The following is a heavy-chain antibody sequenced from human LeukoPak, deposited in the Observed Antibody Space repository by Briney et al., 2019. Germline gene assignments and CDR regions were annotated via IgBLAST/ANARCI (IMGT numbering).Heavy chain of an antibody. CDR1: GGSFSGYY. CDR2: ISHSGST. D-gene: IGHD6-19*01. Sequence: SETLSLTCAVYGGSFSGYYWSWIRQPPGKGLEWIGEISHSGSTNYNPSLKSRVTISVDTSKNQFSLKLSSVTAADTAVYYCSRRRAQGTNSSHQHNMQQSKYWFDPWGQGTLVTVSS. CDR3: SRRRAQGTNSSHQHNMQQSKYWFDP. J-gene: IGHJ5*02. V-gene: IGHV4-34*01.